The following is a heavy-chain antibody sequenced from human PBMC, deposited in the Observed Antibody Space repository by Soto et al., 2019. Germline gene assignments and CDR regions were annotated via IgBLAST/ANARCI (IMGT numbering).Heavy chain of an antibody. Sequence: PGESLKISCKGSGYSFTNYWIGWVRQMPGKGLVWLGIIYPGDSDARYSPSFQGQVTISADKSISTAYLQWSSLKTSDTAMYYCARRDTAMPFDSWGQGTLVTVSS. CDR2: IYPGDSDA. V-gene: IGHV5-51*01. CDR3: ARRDTAMPFDS. J-gene: IGHJ4*02. CDR1: GYSFTNYW. D-gene: IGHD5-18*01.